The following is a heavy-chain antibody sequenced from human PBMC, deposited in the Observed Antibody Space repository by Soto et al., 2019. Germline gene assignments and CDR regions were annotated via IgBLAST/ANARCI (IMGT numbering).Heavy chain of an antibody. Sequence: SETLSLTCAVSGGSISSGGYSWSWIRQPPGKGLEWIGYMYHSGSTYYNPSLKSRVTISIDRSKNQFSLKLSSVTAADTAVYYCARAAMGGSSWPFDYWGQGTLVTVSS. CDR3: ARAAMGGSSWPFDY. V-gene: IGHV4-30-2*01. CDR1: GGSISSGGYS. D-gene: IGHD6-13*01. J-gene: IGHJ4*02. CDR2: MYHSGST.